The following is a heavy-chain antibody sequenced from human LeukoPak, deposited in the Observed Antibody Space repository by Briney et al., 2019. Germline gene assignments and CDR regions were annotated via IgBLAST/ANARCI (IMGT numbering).Heavy chain of an antibody. J-gene: IGHJ4*02. D-gene: IGHD5-24*01. CDR3: ARLGVSKRDGSYVDY. CDR2: INPNSGGT. V-gene: IGHV1-2*02. CDR1: GYTFTGYY. Sequence: ASVKVSCKASGYTFTGYYMHWVRQAPGQGLEWMGWINPNSGGTNYAQKFQGRVTMTRDTSISTAYMELSRLRSDDTAVYYCARLGVSKRDGSYVDYWGQGTLVTVSS.